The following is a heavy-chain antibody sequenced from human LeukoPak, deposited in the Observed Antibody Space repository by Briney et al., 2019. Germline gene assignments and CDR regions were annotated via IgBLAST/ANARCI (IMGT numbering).Heavy chain of an antibody. CDR2: LFSGREDR. Sequence: RGCLRDSSVPSGYSLCGYSIYCVRPAPGKRLWWVSSLFSGREDRYYADTVRGGFTTSRENARNPRFLQMNTRRAENMALYNVARASSGGWSDSWGQGNLVTASS. CDR1: GYSLCGYS. V-gene: IGHV3-21*06. CDR3: ARASSGGWSDS. D-gene: IGHD2-15*01. J-gene: IGHJ5*02.